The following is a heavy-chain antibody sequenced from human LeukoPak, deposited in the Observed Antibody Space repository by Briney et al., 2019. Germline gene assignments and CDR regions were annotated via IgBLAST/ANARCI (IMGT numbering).Heavy chain of an antibody. Sequence: GGSLRLSCEVSGFTCSDYSMNWVRQAPGKGLEWVSYISSSGYTINYADSVKGRFTISRDNAKNSLYLQMNSLRAEDTAVYYCARGVPKTSYYYYYMDVWGKGTTVTVSS. CDR3: ARGVPKTSYYYYYMDV. CDR1: GFTCSDYS. V-gene: IGHV3-48*01. D-gene: IGHD4-11*01. J-gene: IGHJ6*03. CDR2: ISSSGYTI.